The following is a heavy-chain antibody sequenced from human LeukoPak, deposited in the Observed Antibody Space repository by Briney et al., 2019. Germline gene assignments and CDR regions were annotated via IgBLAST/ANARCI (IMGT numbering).Heavy chain of an antibody. CDR3: ARDRLVRGVYYYYGMDV. D-gene: IGHD3-10*01. CDR1: GFTFSSYG. V-gene: IGHV3-33*01. J-gene: IGHJ6*02. Sequence: PGGSLRLSCAASGFTFSSYGMLWVRQAPGKGLEWVAVIWYDGSNKYYADSVKGRFTISRDNSKNTLYLQMNSLRAEDTAVYYCARDRLVRGVYYYYGMDVWGQGTTVTVSS. CDR2: IWYDGSNK.